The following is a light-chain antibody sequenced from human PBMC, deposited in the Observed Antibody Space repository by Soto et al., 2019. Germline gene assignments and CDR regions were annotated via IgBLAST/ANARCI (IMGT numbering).Light chain of an antibody. Sequence: QSVLTQPASVSGSPGQSITISCTGTSSDVGGYNYVSWYQQHPGKAPKFIIYDVSNRPSGVSNRFSGSKSGNTASLTISGLQAEDEADYYCTSYTSSSTLVFGGGTKVTVL. CDR1: SSDVGGYNY. V-gene: IGLV2-14*01. CDR2: DVS. CDR3: TSYTSSSTLV. J-gene: IGLJ2*01.